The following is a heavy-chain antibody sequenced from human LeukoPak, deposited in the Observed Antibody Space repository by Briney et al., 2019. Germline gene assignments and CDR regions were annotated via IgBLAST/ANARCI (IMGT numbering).Heavy chain of an antibody. CDR3: ARDPLSTATITMVPYYFDY. Sequence: GGSLRLSCAASGFTFSSYAMHWVRQAPGKGLEYVSAISSNGGSTYYANSVKGRFTISRDNSKNTLYLQMGSLRAEDMAVYYCARDPLSTATITMVPYYFDYWGQGTLVTVSS. D-gene: IGHD3-10*01. V-gene: IGHV3-64*01. CDR2: ISSNGGST. J-gene: IGHJ4*02. CDR1: GFTFSSYA.